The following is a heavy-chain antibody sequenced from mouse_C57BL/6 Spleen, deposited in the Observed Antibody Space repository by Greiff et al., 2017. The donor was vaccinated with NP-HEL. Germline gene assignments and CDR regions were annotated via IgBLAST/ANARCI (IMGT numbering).Heavy chain of an antibody. V-gene: IGHV1-52*01. CDR3: ARGYGWFAY. D-gene: IGHD2-2*01. CDR1: GYTFTSYW. J-gene: IGHJ3*01. CDR2: IDSSDSET. Sequence: QVHVKQPGAELVRPGSSVKLSCKASGYTFTSYWMHWVKQRPIQGLEWIGNIDSSDSETHYNQKFKDKATLTVDKSSSTAYMQLSSLTSEDSAVYYCARGYGWFAYWGQGTLVTVSA.